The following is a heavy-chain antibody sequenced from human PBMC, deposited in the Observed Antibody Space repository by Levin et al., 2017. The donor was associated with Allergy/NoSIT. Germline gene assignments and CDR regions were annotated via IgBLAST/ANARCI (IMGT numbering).Heavy chain of an antibody. CDR2: IYSSGSA. CDR3: ARAEVGSEH. Sequence: SETLSLTCKVSGGSISSGSYYWSWIRQPAATGLEWIGRIYSSGSANYNPSLKSRVTISVDTSKNQFSLKLSSVTAADTTVYYCARAEVGSEHWGQGTLVTVSS. V-gene: IGHV4-61*02. J-gene: IGHJ4*02. D-gene: IGHD3-10*01. CDR1: GGSISSGSYY.